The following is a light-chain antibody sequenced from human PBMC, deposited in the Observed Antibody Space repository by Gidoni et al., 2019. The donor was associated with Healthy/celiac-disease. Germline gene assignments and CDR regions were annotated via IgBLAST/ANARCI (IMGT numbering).Light chain of an antibody. CDR3: QQYYSTPPT. V-gene: IGKV4-1*01. CDR2: WAS. CDR1: QSVLYSSNNKNY. J-gene: IGKJ1*01. Sequence: DIVMTQSPDSLAVSLGERATINCKSSQSVLYSSNNKNYLAWYQQKPGQPPKLLIYWASTREAGVPDRFSCSGSGTDSTLTSSSLQAEDVAVYYCQQYYSTPPTFGQGTKVEIK.